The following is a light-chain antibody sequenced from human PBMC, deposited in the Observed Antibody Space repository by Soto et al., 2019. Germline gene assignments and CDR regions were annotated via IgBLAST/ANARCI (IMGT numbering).Light chain of an antibody. CDR3: QQRDSWPPLT. V-gene: IGKV3-11*01. CDR1: QSVSRY. CDR2: DAS. Sequence: EIVLTQSPATLSLSPGERATLSCRASQSVSRYLAWYQQRPGQAPRLLIYDASNRAAGIPGRFSGSGSGTXXXXXXXXLXPEDFAVYYCQQRDSWPPLTFGGGTKVEIK. J-gene: IGKJ4*01.